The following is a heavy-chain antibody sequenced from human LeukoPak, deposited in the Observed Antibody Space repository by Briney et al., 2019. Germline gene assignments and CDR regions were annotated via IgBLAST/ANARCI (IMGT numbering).Heavy chain of an antibody. Sequence: GASVKVSCKASGYTFTSYDINWVRQATGQGLEWMGWKNPNSGNTGYAQKFQGRVTMTRNTSISTAYMELSSLRSEDTAVYYCARGLAARPNPKYYYYYYYMDVWGKGTTVTVSS. D-gene: IGHD6-6*01. CDR3: ARGLAARPNPKYYYYYYYMDV. V-gene: IGHV1-8*01. J-gene: IGHJ6*03. CDR1: GYTFTSYD. CDR2: KNPNSGNT.